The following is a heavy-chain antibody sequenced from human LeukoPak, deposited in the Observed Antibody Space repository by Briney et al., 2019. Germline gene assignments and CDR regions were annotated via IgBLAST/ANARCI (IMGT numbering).Heavy chain of an antibody. CDR2: ITGSSSSI. Sequence: GGSLRLSCAASGFTFSSYWMSWVRQAPGKGLEWVAYITGSSSSIYYADSVKGRFTISRDNAKNSLFLQLSSLRVEDTAVYYCARGSMHVYHLYTDYWGQGTLVTVSS. CDR1: GFTFSSYW. D-gene: IGHD3-16*01. J-gene: IGHJ4*02. V-gene: IGHV3-48*01. CDR3: ARGSMHVYHLYTDY.